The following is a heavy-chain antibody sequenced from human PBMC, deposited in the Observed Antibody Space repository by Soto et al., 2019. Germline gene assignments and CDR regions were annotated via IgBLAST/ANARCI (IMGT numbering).Heavy chain of an antibody. CDR2: IYYSGST. Sequence: SETLSLTCTVSGGSISSSSYYWGWIRQPPGKGLEWIGSIYYSGSTYYNPSLKSRVTISVDTSKNQFSLKLSSVTAADTAVYYCAIYSSGWYGGYDYWGQGTLVTVSS. D-gene: IGHD6-19*01. CDR1: GGSISSSSYY. V-gene: IGHV4-39*01. CDR3: AIYSSGWYGGYDY. J-gene: IGHJ4*02.